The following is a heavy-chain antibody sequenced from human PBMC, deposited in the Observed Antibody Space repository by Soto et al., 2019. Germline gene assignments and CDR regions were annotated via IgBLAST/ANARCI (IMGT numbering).Heavy chain of an antibody. J-gene: IGHJ4*02. V-gene: IGHV3-30-3*01. CDR2: ISYDGSNK. Sequence: QVQLVESGGGVVQPGRSLRLSCAACGFTFSSYAMHWVRQAPGKGREWVAVISYDGSNKYYADSVKGRFTISRDNSKNTLYLQMNSLRAEDTAGYYCARGSRAYYYDISGHDYWGQGTLVTVSS. D-gene: IGHD3-22*01. CDR1: GFTFSSYA. CDR3: ARGSRAYYYDISGHDY.